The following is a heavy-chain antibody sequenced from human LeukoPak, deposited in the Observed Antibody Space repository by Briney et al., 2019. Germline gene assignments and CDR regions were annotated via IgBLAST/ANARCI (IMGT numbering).Heavy chain of an antibody. Sequence: SETLSLTCTVSGGSISSYYWSWIRQPPGKGLEWIGYIYYSGSTNYNPSLKSRVTISVDTSKNQFSLKLSSVTAADTAVYYCARGGWWELLGAFDIWGQGTMVTVSS. V-gene: IGHV4-59*01. D-gene: IGHD1-26*01. J-gene: IGHJ3*02. CDR2: IYYSGST. CDR1: GGSISSYY. CDR3: ARGGWWELLGAFDI.